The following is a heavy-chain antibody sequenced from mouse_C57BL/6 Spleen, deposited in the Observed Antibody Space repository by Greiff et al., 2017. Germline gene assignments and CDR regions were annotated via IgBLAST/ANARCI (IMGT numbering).Heavy chain of an antibody. CDR1: GYTFTSYW. CDR2: IDPSDSYT. CDR3: ARKGSYFDY. Sequence: QQSCKASGYTFTSYWMQWVKQRPGQGLEWIGEIDPSDSYTNYNQKFKGKATLTVDTSSSTAYMQLSSLTSEDSAVYYCARKGSYFDYWGQGTTLTVSS. J-gene: IGHJ2*01. V-gene: IGHV1-50*01.